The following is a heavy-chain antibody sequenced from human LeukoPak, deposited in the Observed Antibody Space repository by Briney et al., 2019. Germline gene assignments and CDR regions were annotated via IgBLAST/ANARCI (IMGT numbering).Heavy chain of an antibody. CDR1: GFTLNNYD. V-gene: IGHV3-13*01. CDR2: IYRAGET. J-gene: IGHJ3*02. CDR3: AREMSGSNDAFDI. D-gene: IGHD3-10*01. Sequence: GGSLRLSCVASGFTLNNYDMHWVRQATGEGLEWVSIIYRAGETYYPGSVKGRFIISRENAKNSLYLQMNSLRAGDTAVYYCAREMSGSNDAFDIWGQGTMVTVSS.